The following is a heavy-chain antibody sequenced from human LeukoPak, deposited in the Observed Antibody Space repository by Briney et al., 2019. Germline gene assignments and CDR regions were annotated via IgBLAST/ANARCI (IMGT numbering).Heavy chain of an antibody. D-gene: IGHD3-3*01. CDR3: ARDSGFWSGYSRYNWFDP. CDR2: INPNSGGT. CDR1: GYTFTGYY. V-gene: IGHV1-2*02. Sequence: ASVKVSCKASGYTFTGYYMHWVRQAPGQGLEWMGWINPNSGGTNYAQKFQGRATMTRDTSISTAYMELSRLRSDDTAGYYCARDSGFWSGYSRYNWFDPWGQGTLVTVSS. J-gene: IGHJ5*02.